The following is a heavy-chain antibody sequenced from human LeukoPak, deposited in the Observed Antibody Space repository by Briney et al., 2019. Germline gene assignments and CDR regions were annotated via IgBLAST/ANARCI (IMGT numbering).Heavy chain of an antibody. V-gene: IGHV1-2*02. CDR3: ARARRDIVATTTFDY. J-gene: IGHJ4*02. Sequence: ASVKVSCKASGYTFTGYYMHWVRQAPGQGLEGMGWINPNSGGTNYAQKFQGRVTMTRDTSISTAYMELSRLRSDDTAVYYCARARRDIVATTTFDYWGQGTLVTVSS. CDR2: INPNSGGT. D-gene: IGHD5-12*01. CDR1: GYTFTGYY.